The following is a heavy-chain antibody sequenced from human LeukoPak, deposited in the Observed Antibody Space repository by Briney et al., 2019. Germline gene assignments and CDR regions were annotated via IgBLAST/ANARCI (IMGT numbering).Heavy chain of an antibody. V-gene: IGHV3-20*03. D-gene: IGHD4-11*01. J-gene: IGHJ6*03. CDR1: G. CDR2: INWNGGNT. Sequence: GMXWVRQAPGKGLEWXSGINWNGGNTVYVDSVKGRFTISRDNAKNSLCLQMNSLRVEDTALYYCARALSNYVDYYYYYYMDVWGKGTTVTVSS. CDR3: ARALSNYVDYYYYYYMDV.